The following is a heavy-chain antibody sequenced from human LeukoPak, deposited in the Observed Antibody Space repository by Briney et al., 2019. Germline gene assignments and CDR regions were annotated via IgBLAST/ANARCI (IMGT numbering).Heavy chain of an antibody. Sequence: GGSLRLSCAASGFTVSNNYMSWVRQAPGKGLEWVSIIYRGGSTYYADSVKGRFTISRDNAKNSLHLQMNSLRAEDTAVYYCASGAEWMIESWGQGTQVTVSS. CDR1: GFTVSNNY. D-gene: IGHD3-3*01. CDR2: IYRGGST. CDR3: ASGAEWMIES. V-gene: IGHV3-53*01. J-gene: IGHJ4*02.